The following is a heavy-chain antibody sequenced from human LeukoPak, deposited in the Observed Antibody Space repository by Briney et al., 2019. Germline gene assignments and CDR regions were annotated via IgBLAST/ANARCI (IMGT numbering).Heavy chain of an antibody. CDR2: INSDGSTT. J-gene: IGHJ3*02. Sequence: GGSLRLPCAASGFTFSSYWMHWVRQAPGKGLVWVSRINSDGSTTSYADSVKGRFTISRDNAKNTLYLQMNSLRAEDTAVYYCARDTADDAFDIWGQGTMVTVSS. V-gene: IGHV3-74*01. CDR3: ARDTADDAFDI. CDR1: GFTFSSYW.